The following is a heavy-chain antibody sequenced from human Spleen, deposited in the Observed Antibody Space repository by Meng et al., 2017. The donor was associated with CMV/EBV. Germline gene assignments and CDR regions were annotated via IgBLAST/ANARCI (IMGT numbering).Heavy chain of an antibody. J-gene: IGHJ4*02. Sequence: GGSLRLSCAASGFTFSSYAMSWVRQAPGKGLEWVSSISSSSSYIYYADSVKGRFTISRDNAKNSLYLQMNSLRAEDTAVYYCARDTTSPFDYWGQGTLVTVSS. CDR3: ARDTTSPFDY. CDR2: ISSSSSYI. CDR1: GFTFSSYA. D-gene: IGHD1-26*01. V-gene: IGHV3-21*01.